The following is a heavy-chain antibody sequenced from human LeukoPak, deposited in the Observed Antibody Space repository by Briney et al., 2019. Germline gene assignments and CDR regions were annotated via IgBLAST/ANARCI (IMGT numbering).Heavy chain of an antibody. J-gene: IGHJ4*02. CDR2: ISSSSSTI. V-gene: IGHV3-48*01. D-gene: IGHD3-3*01. CDR1: GFTFSSYS. CDR3: ARDPRKITIFGVVIRVPYYFDY. Sequence: GGSLRLSCAASGFTFSSYSMNWVRQAPGKGLEWVSYISSSSSTIYYADSVKGRFTISRDNAKNSLHLQMNSLRAEDTAVYYCARDPRKITIFGVVIRVPYYFDYWGQGTLVTVSP.